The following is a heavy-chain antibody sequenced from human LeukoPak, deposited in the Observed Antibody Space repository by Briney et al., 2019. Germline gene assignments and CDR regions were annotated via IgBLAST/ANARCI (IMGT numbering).Heavy chain of an antibody. CDR1: GYTFTSYG. J-gene: IGHJ6*02. CDR3: ARDRGYSGYDWGATYYYCGMDV. CDR2: ISAYNGNT. Sequence: ASVKVSCKASGYTFTSYGISWVRQAPGQGLEWMGWISAYNGNTNYAQKLKGRVTMTTDTSTSTAYMELRSLRSDDTAVYYCARDRGYSGYDWGATYYYCGMDVWGQGTTVTVSS. D-gene: IGHD5-12*01. V-gene: IGHV1-18*01.